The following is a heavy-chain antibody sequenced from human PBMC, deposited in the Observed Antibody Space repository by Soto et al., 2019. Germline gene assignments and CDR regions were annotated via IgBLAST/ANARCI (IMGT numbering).Heavy chain of an antibody. V-gene: IGHV5-51*01. J-gene: IGHJ5*02. CDR2: IYPGDSDT. CDR1: GYSFTSYW. Sequence: PGKSLKISCKGSGYSFTSYWIGWVRQMPGKGLEWMGIIYPGDSDTRYSPSFQGQVTISADKSISTAYLQWSSLKASDTAMYYCSRQADYCSSTSCYASWFDPWGQGTLVTVSS. D-gene: IGHD2-2*01. CDR3: SRQADYCSSTSCYASWFDP.